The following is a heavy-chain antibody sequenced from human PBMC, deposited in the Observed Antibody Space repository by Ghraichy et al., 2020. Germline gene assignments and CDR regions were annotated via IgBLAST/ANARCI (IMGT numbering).Heavy chain of an antibody. V-gene: IGHV3-64*01. D-gene: IGHD3-22*01. CDR3: ASGRDASGWHSLDW. CDR1: GFTFSNYV. J-gene: IGHJ4*02. CDR2: ISGNGGST. Sequence: GSLRLSCEVSGFTFSNYVMHWIRQAPGKGLEYVSAISGNGGSTYYANSVKGRFTISRDNSKNTLFLQMDTLRAEDMAVYYCASGRDASGWHSLDWWGQGTLVTVSS.